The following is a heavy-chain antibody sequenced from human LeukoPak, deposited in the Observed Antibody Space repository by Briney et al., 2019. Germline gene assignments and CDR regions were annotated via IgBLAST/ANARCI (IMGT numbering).Heavy chain of an antibody. CDR3: ARVLVVSSDAFDI. V-gene: IGHV1-18*01. J-gene: IGHJ3*02. Sequence: GASVKVSFKTSGYTFTSYAISWVRQAPGQGLECMGWISTYTGNTDYAQKPQGRVTMTTDTSTSTAYMELRSLSSDDTAVYYCARVLVVSSDAFDIWGQGTMVTVSS. CDR2: ISTYTGNT. CDR1: GYTFTSYA. D-gene: IGHD3-22*01.